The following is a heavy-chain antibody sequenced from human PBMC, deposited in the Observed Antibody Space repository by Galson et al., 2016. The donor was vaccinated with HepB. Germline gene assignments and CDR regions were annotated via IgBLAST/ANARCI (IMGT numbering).Heavy chain of an antibody. Sequence: SLRLSCAASGFTFSNYWMHWVRQAPGKGLVWVSRINGDGTKTTYADSVKGRFTISRDNAKNTLYLQMNGLRAEDRAVYYCVRWGLMDNRFFYYGLDVWGQGTTITVSS. J-gene: IGHJ6*02. CDR3: VRWGLMDNRFFYYGLDV. V-gene: IGHV3-74*01. CDR2: INGDGTKT. CDR1: GFTFSNYW. D-gene: IGHD3-16*01.